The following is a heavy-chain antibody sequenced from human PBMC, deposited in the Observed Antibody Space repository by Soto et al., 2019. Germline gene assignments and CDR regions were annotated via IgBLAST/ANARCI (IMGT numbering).Heavy chain of an antibody. CDR3: ARGQALPQGGVVIPIGYYYYGMDV. D-gene: IGHD3-3*01. Sequence: QVQLVQSGAEVKKPGSSVKVSCKASGGTFSSYAISWVRQAPGQGLEWMGGIIPIFGTANYAQKFQGRVTITADKSTSTAYMELSSLRSEDTAVYYCARGQALPQGGVVIPIGYYYYGMDVWGQGTTVTVSS. CDR2: IIPIFGTA. V-gene: IGHV1-69*06. J-gene: IGHJ6*02. CDR1: GGTFSSYA.